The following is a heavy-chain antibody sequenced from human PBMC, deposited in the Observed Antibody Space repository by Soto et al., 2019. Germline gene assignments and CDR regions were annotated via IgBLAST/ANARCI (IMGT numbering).Heavy chain of an antibody. CDR1: GGSISSTSYY. CDR3: ARRGYRSGWIDY. CDR2: IYYSGST. V-gene: IGHV4-39*01. J-gene: IGHJ4*02. Sequence: SGTLSLTCTVSGGSISSTSYYWDWIRQPPGKGLEWIGSIYYSGSTYYNPSLKSRVTISVDTSKNQFSLKLSSVTAADTAVYYCARRGYRSGWIDYWGQGTLVTVS. D-gene: IGHD5-18*01.